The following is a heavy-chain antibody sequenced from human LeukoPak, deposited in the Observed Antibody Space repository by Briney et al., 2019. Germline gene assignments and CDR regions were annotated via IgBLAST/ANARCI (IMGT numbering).Heavy chain of an antibody. CDR3: ARVISKWLRYNWFDP. V-gene: IGHV1-2*06. Sequence: ASVKVSCKASGYTFTGYYMHWVRQAPGQGLEWMGRINPNSGGTNYAQKFQGRVTMTRDTSISTAYMELSRLRSDDTAVYYCARVISKWLRYNWFDPWGQGTLVTVSS. D-gene: IGHD6-19*01. CDR1: GYTFTGYY. CDR2: INPNSGGT. J-gene: IGHJ5*02.